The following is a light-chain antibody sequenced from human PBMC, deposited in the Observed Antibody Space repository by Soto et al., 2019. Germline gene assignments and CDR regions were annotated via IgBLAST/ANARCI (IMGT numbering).Light chain of an antibody. CDR3: SSFTVSTPVV. CDR2: GVS. CDR1: SSDVGNYNY. V-gene: IGLV2-14*01. Sequence: QSALTQPASVSGSPGQSITISCSGNSSDVGNYNYVSWYQHHPGKAPKLMIYGVSDRPSGVSNRFSGSKSGNTASLTISGLQPEDEGDYYCSSFTVSTPVVFGGGTKLTVL. J-gene: IGLJ2*01.